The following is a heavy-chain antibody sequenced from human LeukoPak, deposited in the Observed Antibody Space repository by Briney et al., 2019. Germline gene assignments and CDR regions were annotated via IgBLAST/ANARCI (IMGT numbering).Heavy chain of an antibody. V-gene: IGHV3-23*01. CDR3: ARVRGGWYMDV. J-gene: IGHJ6*03. CDR2: ISGSGSST. Sequence: GGSLRLSCAASGFTFSSYAMSWVRQAPGKGLEWVSAISGSGSSTYYADSVKGRFTISRDNAKNSLYLQMSSLRAEDTAVYYCARVRGGWYMDVWGQGTTVTVSS. D-gene: IGHD6-19*01. CDR1: GFTFSSYA.